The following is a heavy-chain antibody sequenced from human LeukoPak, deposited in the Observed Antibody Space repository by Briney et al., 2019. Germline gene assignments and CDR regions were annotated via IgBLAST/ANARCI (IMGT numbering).Heavy chain of an antibody. Sequence: PGGSLRLSCAASGFTFSSYWMSWVRQAPGKGLEWVANIKQDGSEKYYVDSVKGRFTISRDNAKNSLYLQMNSLRAEDTAVYYCARDLGPGGAEDAFDIWGQGTMVTVSS. CDR3: ARDLGPGGAEDAFDI. CDR2: IKQDGSEK. D-gene: IGHD2-21*01. V-gene: IGHV3-7*01. J-gene: IGHJ3*02. CDR1: GFTFSSYW.